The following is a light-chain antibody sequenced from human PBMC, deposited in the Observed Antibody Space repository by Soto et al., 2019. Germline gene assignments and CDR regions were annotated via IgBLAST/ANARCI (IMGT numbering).Light chain of an antibody. CDR1: QSVTSSY. Sequence: EIVLTQSPGTLSLSPGERATLSCRASQSVTSSYLAWYQQKPGQAPRRLIYGAGNRATGIPDRFSDSGSETDFTLTISRLEPEDFEVYYCQQYGTSPLTLGGGTKVDIK. J-gene: IGKJ4*01. V-gene: IGKV3-20*01. CDR2: GAG. CDR3: QQYGTSPLT.